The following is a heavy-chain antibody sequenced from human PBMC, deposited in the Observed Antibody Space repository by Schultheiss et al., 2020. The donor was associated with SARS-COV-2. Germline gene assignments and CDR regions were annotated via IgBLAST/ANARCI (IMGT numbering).Heavy chain of an antibody. CDR2: ISAYNGNT. CDR3: ARDYGDYYYYYMDV. CDR1: GYTFAIYG. J-gene: IGHJ6*03. D-gene: IGHD4-17*01. V-gene: IGHV1-18*01. Sequence: ASVKVSCKASGYTFAIYGISWVRQAPGQGLEWMGWISAYNGNTKYAQKLQGRVTMTTDTSTSTAYMELRSLRSDDTAVYYCARDYGDYYYYYMDVWGKGTTVTVSS.